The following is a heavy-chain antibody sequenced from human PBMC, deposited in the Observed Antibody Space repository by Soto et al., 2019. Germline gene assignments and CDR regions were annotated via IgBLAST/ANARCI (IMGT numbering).Heavy chain of an antibody. Sequence: WASVKVSCKASGYTFSDYYIHWVRQAPGQGLEWMGWINPNSGDTKYAPKFQGGVTMTRDTSITTAYMELSRLRSADTAVYYCAREPATAKPEGVDFWGQGTLVTVSS. J-gene: IGHJ4*02. CDR1: GYTFSDYY. CDR2: INPNSGDT. D-gene: IGHD1-1*01. CDR3: AREPATAKPEGVDF. V-gene: IGHV1-2*02.